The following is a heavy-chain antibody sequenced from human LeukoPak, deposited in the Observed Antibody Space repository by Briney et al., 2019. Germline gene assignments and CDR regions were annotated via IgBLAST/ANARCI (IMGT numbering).Heavy chain of an antibody. J-gene: IGHJ4*02. CDR2: ISGSGGST. V-gene: IGHV3-23*01. CDR3: AKDKTHDFWSGAFFDY. Sequence: GGSLRLSCAASGFTFSSYEMNWVRQAPGKGLEWVSAISGSGGSTYYADSVKGRFTISRDNSKKALYLQMNSLRAEDMAVYYCAKDKTHDFWSGAFFDYWGQGTLVTVSS. D-gene: IGHD3-3*01. CDR1: GFTFSSYE.